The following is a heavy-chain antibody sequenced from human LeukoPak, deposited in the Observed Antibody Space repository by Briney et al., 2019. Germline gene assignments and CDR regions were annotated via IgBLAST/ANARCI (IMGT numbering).Heavy chain of an antibody. CDR2: IWSDGSNE. J-gene: IGHJ4*02. D-gene: IGHD6-19*01. Sequence: PGRSLRLSCVASGFIFRNFGMHWVRQAPGKGLEWVAVIWSDGSNEYYADSVEGRFTIYRDTSKDTLYLQMNSLRAEDTAVYYCARDQQGVDGVKFYYFDYWGQGTLVTVSS. V-gene: IGHV3-33*01. CDR1: GFIFRNFG. CDR3: ARDQQGVDGVKFYYFDY.